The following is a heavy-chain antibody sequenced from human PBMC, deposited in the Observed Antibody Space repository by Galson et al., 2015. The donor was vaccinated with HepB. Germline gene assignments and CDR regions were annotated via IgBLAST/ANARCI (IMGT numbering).Heavy chain of an antibody. D-gene: IGHD5-18*01. CDR1: GFSLSTSGMC. CDR3: ARDTSGYSYGKDYYGMDV. V-gene: IGHV2-70*11. Sequence: PALVKPTQTLTLTCTFSGFSLSTSGMCVSWIRQPPGKALEWLARIGWDDGKYYSTSLKTRLTISKDTSKNQVVLTMTNMDPVDTATYYCARDTSGYSYGKDYYGMDVWGQGTTVTVSS. J-gene: IGHJ6*02. CDR2: IGWDDGK.